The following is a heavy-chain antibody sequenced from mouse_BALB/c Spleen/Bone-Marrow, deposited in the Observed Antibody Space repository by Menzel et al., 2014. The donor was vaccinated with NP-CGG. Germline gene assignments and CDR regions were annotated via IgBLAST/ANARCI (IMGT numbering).Heavy chain of an antibody. CDR3: ARALIVFDY. J-gene: IGHJ2*01. V-gene: IGHV7-3*02. CDR2: IRNKANGHTT. Sequence: EVQLVESGGGLVQPGGSLRLSCATSGFTFTDYYMSWVRQPPGKALEWLGFIRNKANGHTTEYSASVKGRFTISRDNSQSILYLQMNTLRAEDSATYYCARALIVFDYWGQGTTLTVSS. CDR1: GFTFTDYY.